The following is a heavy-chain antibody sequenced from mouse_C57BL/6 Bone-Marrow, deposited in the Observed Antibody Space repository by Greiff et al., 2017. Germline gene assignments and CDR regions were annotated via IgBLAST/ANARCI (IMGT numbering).Heavy chain of an antibody. Sequence: VQLQQPGAELVRPGSSVKLSCKASGYTFTSYWMDWVKQRPGQGLEWIGNIYPSDSETHYNQKFKDKATLTVDKSSSTAYMHLSSLTSEDSAVYYCARSESADVWGTGTTVTVSS. CDR2: IYPSDSET. J-gene: IGHJ1*03. V-gene: IGHV1-61*01. CDR1: GYTFTSYW. CDR3: ARSESADV.